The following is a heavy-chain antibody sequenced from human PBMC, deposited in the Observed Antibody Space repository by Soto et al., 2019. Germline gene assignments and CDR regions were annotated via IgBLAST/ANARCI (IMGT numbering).Heavy chain of an antibody. CDR3: ARDVIVATKADYYYYYGMDV. Sequence: ASVKVSCKASGYTFTSYYMHWVRQAPGQGLEWMGIINPSGGSTSYAQKYQGRVTMTRDTSTSTVYKELSSLRSEDTAEYYSARDVIVATKADYYYYYGMDVWGQGTTVTVSS. J-gene: IGHJ6*02. V-gene: IGHV1-46*01. CDR1: GYTFTSYY. D-gene: IGHD5-12*01. CDR2: INPSGGST.